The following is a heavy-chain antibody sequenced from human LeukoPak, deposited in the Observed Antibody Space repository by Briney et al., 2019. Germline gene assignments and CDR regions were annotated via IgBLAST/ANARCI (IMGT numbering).Heavy chain of an antibody. D-gene: IGHD6-13*01. Sequence: PGGSLRISCAAPGFTFTSYSMNWVRQAPGKGLEWVSSISSSSSYIYYADSAKGRFTIHRDNHKHSLYVQKNSLRAEDRAVYYCASAQGRRHSSSWYWRLDEVDYWGQETLVSVSS. CDR1: GFTFTSYS. CDR2: ISSSSSYI. CDR3: ASAQGRRHSSSWYWRLDEVDY. J-gene: IGHJ4*02. V-gene: IGHV3-21*01.